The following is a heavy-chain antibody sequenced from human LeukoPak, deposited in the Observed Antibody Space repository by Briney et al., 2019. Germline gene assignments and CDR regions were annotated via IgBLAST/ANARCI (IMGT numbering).Heavy chain of an antibody. Sequence: SQTLSLTCAISGDSVSSNSAAWNWIRQSPSRGLEWLGRTYYRSKWYNDYAVSVKSRITINPDTSKNQFSLQLNSVTPEDTAVYYCARDGVYYYHSSGYYYYYGMDVWGQGTTVTVSS. CDR1: GDSVSSNSAA. V-gene: IGHV6-1*01. CDR3: ARDGVYYYHSSGYYYYYGMDV. J-gene: IGHJ6*02. CDR2: TYYRSKWYN. D-gene: IGHD3-22*01.